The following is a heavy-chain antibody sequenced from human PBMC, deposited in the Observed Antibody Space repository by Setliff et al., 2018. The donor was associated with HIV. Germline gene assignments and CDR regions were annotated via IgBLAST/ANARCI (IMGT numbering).Heavy chain of an antibody. J-gene: IGHJ4*02. V-gene: IGHV3-23*01. D-gene: IGHD3-3*01. CDR2: ISGDGENT. CDR3: ARVRLYNTALDY. Sequence: PGGSLRLSCAASGITFSSFAMSWVRQAPGKGLEWVSVISGDGENTYYADSVKGRFTLSRDTSKNTLFLQMNSLRPEDAAVYYCARVRLYNTALDYWGQGTLVTVSS. CDR1: GITFSSFA.